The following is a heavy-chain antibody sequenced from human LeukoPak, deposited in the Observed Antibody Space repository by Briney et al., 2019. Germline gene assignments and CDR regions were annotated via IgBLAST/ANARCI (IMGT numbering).Heavy chain of an antibody. Sequence: GGSLRLSCAASGFTFSTYGMHWVRQAPGKGLEWVAVISYDGSNKYYADSVKGRFTISRDNSKNTLYLQMSSLRAEDTAVYYCAKATSYYFDYWGQGTLVTVSS. CDR3: AKATSYYFDY. J-gene: IGHJ4*02. CDR1: GFTFSTYG. CDR2: ISYDGSNK. V-gene: IGHV3-30*18.